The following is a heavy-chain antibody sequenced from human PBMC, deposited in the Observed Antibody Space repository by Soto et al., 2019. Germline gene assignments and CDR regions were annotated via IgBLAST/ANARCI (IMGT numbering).Heavy chain of an antibody. V-gene: IGHV1-69*13. Sequence: SVKVSCKASGGTFSSYAISWVRQAPGQGLEWMGGIIPIFGTANYAQKFQGRVTITADESTSTAYMELSSLRSEDTAVYYCARERWAHIVATKYGMDVWGQGTTVTVSS. CDR1: GGTFSSYA. CDR3: ARERWAHIVATKYGMDV. CDR2: IIPIFGTA. D-gene: IGHD5-12*01. J-gene: IGHJ6*02.